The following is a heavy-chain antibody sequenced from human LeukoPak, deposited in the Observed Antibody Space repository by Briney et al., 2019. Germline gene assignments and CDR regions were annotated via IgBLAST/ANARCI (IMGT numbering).Heavy chain of an antibody. CDR1: GFTFSDYY. V-gene: IGHV3-11*01. D-gene: IGHD6-19*01. Sequence: GGSLRLSCAVTGFTFSDYYMSWIRQAPGKGLEWISYISSSGTTIYYGDSVKGRFTISRDNAKNSLYLQMNSLRAEDTAVYYCARSQRYSSGCYEYWGQGTLVTVSS. J-gene: IGHJ4*02. CDR3: ARSQRYSSGCYEY. CDR2: ISSSGTTI.